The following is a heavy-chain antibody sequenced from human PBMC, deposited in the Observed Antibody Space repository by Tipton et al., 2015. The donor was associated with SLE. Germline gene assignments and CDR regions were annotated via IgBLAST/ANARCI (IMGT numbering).Heavy chain of an antibody. D-gene: IGHD3-10*01. J-gene: IGHJ6*03. CDR3: ASNTLPLWFGELLYPSLLFYMDV. CDR1: GGSISSSSYY. CDR2: IYYSGST. V-gene: IGHV4-39*01. Sequence: TLSLTCTVSGGSISSSSYYWGWIRQPPGKGLGWIGSIYYSGSTYYNPSLQSRVTISVDTSKNQFSLKLSSVTAADTAVYYCASNTLPLWFGELLYPSLLFYMDVWGKGTTVTVSS.